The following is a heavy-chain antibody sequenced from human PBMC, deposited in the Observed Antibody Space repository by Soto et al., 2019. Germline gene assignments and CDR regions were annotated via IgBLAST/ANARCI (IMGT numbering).Heavy chain of an antibody. Sequence: ASVKVSCKASGYTFTSYGISWVRQAPGQGLEWMGWISAYNGNTNYAQKLQGRVTMTTDTSTSTAYMELRSLRSDDTAVYYCARSQKDYDFWSGPPTSNYMDVWGKGTTVTVSS. J-gene: IGHJ6*03. D-gene: IGHD3-3*01. V-gene: IGHV1-18*01. CDR1: GYTFTSYG. CDR2: ISAYNGNT. CDR3: ARSQKDYDFWSGPPTSNYMDV.